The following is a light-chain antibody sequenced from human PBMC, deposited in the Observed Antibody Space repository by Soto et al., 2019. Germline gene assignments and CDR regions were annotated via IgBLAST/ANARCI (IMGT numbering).Light chain of an antibody. J-gene: IGKJ5*01. Sequence: DIRVTQSPPTLSASVGDRVTITCRASQTITTYLAWYQQKPGKAPKLLIYAAYNLQSGVPSRFSGSGSGTDFTLTISCLQSEDFAVYYCQQYNNWPPITFGQGTRLEIK. CDR3: QQYNNWPPIT. V-gene: IGKV1-9*01. CDR1: QTITTY. CDR2: AAY.